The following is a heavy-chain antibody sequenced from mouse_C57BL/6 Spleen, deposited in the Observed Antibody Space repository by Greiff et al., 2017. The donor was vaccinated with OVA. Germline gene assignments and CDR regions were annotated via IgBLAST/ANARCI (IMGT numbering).Heavy chain of an antibody. J-gene: IGHJ3*01. CDR2: INPNNGGT. CDR3: ARNGYDYDGVLAY. D-gene: IGHD2-4*01. CDR1: GYTFTDYN. Sequence: EVKLVESGPELVKPGASVKMSCKASGYTFTDYNMHWVKQSHGKSLEWIGYINPNNGGTSYNQKFKGKATLTVNKSSSTAYMELRSLTSEDSAVYYCARNGYDYDGVLAYWGQGTLVTVSA. V-gene: IGHV1-22*01.